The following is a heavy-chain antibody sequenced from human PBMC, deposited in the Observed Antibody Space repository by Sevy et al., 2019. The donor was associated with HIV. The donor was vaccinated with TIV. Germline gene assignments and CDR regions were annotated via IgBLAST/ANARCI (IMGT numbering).Heavy chain of an antibody. J-gene: IGHJ3*02. CDR1: GFTFSSYA. V-gene: IGHV3-30-3*01. CDR3: ARDRQQWQVEDAFDI. CDR2: ISYDGSNK. D-gene: IGHD6-19*01. Sequence: GGSLRLSCAASGFTFSSYAMHWVRQAPGKGLEWVAVISYDGSNKYYADSVKGRFTISRDNSKNTLYLQMNSLRAEDTAVYYCARDRQQWQVEDAFDIWGQGTMVTVSS.